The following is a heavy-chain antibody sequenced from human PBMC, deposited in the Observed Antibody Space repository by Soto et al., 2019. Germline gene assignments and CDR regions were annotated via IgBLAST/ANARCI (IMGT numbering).Heavy chain of an antibody. J-gene: IGHJ4*02. CDR2: IYYSGST. Sequence: QLQLQESGPGLVKPSETLSLTCTVSGGSISSSSYYWGWIRQPPGKGLEWIGSIYYSGSTYYNPSLKSRVTISVDTSKNQFSLKLSSVTAADTAVYYCARPSLIGSGSESDYWGQGTLVTVSS. D-gene: IGHD3-10*01. V-gene: IGHV4-39*01. CDR3: ARPSLIGSGSESDY. CDR1: GGSISSSSYY.